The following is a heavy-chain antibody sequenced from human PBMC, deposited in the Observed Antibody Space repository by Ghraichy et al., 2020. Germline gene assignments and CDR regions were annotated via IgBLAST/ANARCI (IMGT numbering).Heavy chain of an antibody. CDR1: GFTFSSYA. V-gene: IGHV3-30*04. D-gene: IGHD2-15*01. Sequence: GGSLRLSCAASGFTFSSYAMHWVRQAPGKGLEWVAVISYDGSNKYYADSVKGRFTISRDNSKNTLYLQMNSLRAEDTAVYYCASSGGGHDAFDIWGQGTMVTVSS. J-gene: IGHJ3*02. CDR3: ASSGGGHDAFDI. CDR2: ISYDGSNK.